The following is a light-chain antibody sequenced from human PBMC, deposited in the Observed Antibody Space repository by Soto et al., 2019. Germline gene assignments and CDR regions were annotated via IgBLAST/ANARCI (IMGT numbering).Light chain of an antibody. CDR1: SSDVGGYNY. CDR2: EVS. CDR3: SSYTSSTLYV. V-gene: IGLV2-14*01. Sequence: QSVLTQPASVSGSPGQWITISCTGTSSDVGGYNYVSWYQQHPGKAPKLMIYEVSNRPSGVSNRFFGSKSGNTASLTISGLQAEDEADYYCSSYTSSTLYVFGTGTKLTVL. J-gene: IGLJ1*01.